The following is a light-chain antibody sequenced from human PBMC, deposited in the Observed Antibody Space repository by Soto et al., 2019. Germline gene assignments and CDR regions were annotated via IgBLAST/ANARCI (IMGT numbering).Light chain of an antibody. CDR2: GAS. J-gene: IGKJ1*01. CDR3: QEYNTWPWT. V-gene: IGKV3-15*01. Sequence: ETLMTQSPATLSVSPGERATLSCRASQSVNNNLVWYQQKLGQAPRVLIYGASTRATGIPARFTGSGSGTEFILTIPSLQSEDSAVYYCQEYNTWPWTFGQGTKVEFK. CDR1: QSVNNN.